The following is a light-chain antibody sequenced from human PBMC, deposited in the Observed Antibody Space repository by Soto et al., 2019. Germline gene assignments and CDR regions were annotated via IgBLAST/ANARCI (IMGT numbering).Light chain of an antibody. CDR1: SSDVGGYNY. Sequence: QSALTQPASVSGSPGQSITISCTGTSSDVGGYNYVSWYQQHPGKAPKLMIYDVSNRPSGVSNRFSGSKSGNTASLTISGFQDEDEADYYCSSYTSSSTLYVFGTGTKLTVL. J-gene: IGLJ1*01. V-gene: IGLV2-14*01. CDR2: DVS. CDR3: SSYTSSSTLYV.